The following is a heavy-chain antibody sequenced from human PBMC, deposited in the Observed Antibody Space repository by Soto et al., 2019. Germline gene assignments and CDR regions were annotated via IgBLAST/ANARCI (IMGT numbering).Heavy chain of an antibody. CDR2: IYYSGST. CDR3: ARAFCSGGSCYYDY. CDR1: GGSISSCDYY. Sequence: SETLSLTCTVSGGSISSCDYYWSWIRQPPGKGLEWIGYIYYSGSTYYNPSLKSRVTISVDTSKNQFSLKLSSVTAADTAVYYCARAFCSGGSCYYDYWGQGTLVTVSS. J-gene: IGHJ4*02. V-gene: IGHV4-30-4*01. D-gene: IGHD2-15*01.